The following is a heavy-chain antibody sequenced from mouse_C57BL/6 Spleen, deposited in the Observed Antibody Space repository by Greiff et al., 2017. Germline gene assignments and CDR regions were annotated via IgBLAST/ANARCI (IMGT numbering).Heavy chain of an antibody. CDR1: GYAFSSYW. Sequence: QVQLKESGAELVKPGASVKISCKASGYAFSSYWMNWVKQRPGKGLEWIGQIYPGDGDTNYNGKFKGKATLTADKSSSTAYMQLSSLTSEDSAVYVCARSQSYGNYVAMDYWGQGTSVTVSS. CDR3: ARSQSYGNYVAMDY. J-gene: IGHJ4*01. V-gene: IGHV1-80*01. CDR2: IYPGDGDT. D-gene: IGHD2-1*01.